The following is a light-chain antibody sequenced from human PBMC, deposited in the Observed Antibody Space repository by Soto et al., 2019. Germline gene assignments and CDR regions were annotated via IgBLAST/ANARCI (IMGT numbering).Light chain of an antibody. V-gene: IGLV2-23*02. Sequence: QSALTQPASVSGSPGQSITISCTGTSSGVGSYNLVSWYQQHPGKAPKLMIYEVSKRPSGVSNRFSGSKSGNTASLTISGLQAEDEADYYCCSYAGSSILVFGGGTKLTVL. CDR3: CSYAGSSILV. CDR2: EVS. CDR1: SSGVGSYNL. J-gene: IGLJ2*01.